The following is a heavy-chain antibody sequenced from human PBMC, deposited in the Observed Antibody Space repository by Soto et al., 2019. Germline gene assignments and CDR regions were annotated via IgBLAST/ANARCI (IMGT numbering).Heavy chain of an antibody. V-gene: IGHV1-69*12. CDR2: IIPIFGTA. CDR3: ARDSDTVATITAWDYYYYGMDV. Sequence: QVQLVQSGAAVKKPGSSVKVSCKASGGTFSSYAISWVRQAPGQGLEWMGGIIPIFGTANYAQKFQGRVTITADESTSTAYMELSSLRSEDTAVYYCARDSDTVATITAWDYYYYGMDVWGQGTTVTVSS. CDR1: GGTFSSYA. J-gene: IGHJ6*02. D-gene: IGHD5-12*01.